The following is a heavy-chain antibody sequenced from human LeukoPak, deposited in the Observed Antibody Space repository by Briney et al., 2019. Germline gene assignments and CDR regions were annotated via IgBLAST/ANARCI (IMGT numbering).Heavy chain of an antibody. CDR2: ISAYNGNT. CDR3: ARGKRGP. V-gene: IGHV1-18*01. CDR1: VYTFTNYG. Sequence: ASVTASYKPSVYTFTNYGMSLLRQAPAQGLEWLGWISAYNGNTNYAQKPQGRVTMTTDTSTSTAYMELRRLRSDDTAVYYCARGKRGPWGQGTLVTVSS. J-gene: IGHJ5*02.